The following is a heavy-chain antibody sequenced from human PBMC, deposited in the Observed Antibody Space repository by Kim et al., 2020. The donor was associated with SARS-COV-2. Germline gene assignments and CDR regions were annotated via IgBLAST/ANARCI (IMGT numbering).Heavy chain of an antibody. CDR3: ARGNYYYGMDV. J-gene: IGHJ6*02. Sequence: STYYGDSVKGRFTISRDNSNNTLYLQMNGLRAEDTAVYYCARGNYYYGMDVWGQGTTVTVSS. CDR2: ST. V-gene: IGHV3-66*01.